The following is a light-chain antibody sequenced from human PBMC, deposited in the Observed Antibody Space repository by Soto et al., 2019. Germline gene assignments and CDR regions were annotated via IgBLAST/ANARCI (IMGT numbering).Light chain of an antibody. V-gene: IGLV1-36*01. Sequence: QSVLTQPPSVSEAPRQRVTISCSGSSSNIGNNAVNWYQQLPGKAPKLLIYYDDLLPSGVSDRFSGSKSGTSASLAISGLQSEDEAEYYCAVWDDSLNGRVFGGGTKLTVL. J-gene: IGLJ3*02. CDR1: SSNIGNNA. CDR2: YDD. CDR3: AVWDDSLNGRV.